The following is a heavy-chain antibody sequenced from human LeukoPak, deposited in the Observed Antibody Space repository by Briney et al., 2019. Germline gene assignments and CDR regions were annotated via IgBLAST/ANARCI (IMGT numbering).Heavy chain of an antibody. D-gene: IGHD6-13*01. CDR3: ARAPHHYSSSWYRWFDP. V-gene: IGHV4-34*01. Sequence: SSETLSLTCAVYGGSFSGYYWSWIRQPPGRGLEWIGEINHSGSTNYNPSLKIRVTISVDTSKNQFSLKLSSVTAADTAVYYYARAPHHYSSSWYRWFDPWGQGTLVTVSS. CDR2: INHSGST. J-gene: IGHJ5*02. CDR1: GGSFSGYY.